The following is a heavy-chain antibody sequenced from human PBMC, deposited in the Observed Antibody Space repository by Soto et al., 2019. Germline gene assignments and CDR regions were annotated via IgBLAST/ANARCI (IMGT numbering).Heavy chain of an antibody. D-gene: IGHD6-19*01. J-gene: IGHJ4*02. CDR3: ARRRSSGWGKRFDY. CDR2: IYYSGST. V-gene: IGHV4-39*01. CDR1: GGSISSSSYY. Sequence: QLQLQESGPGLVKPSETLSLTCTVSGGSISSSSYYWGWIRQPPGKGLEWIGSIYYSGSTYYNPSLKSRVTXXLXTFXNQYSLTLSSVTAADTAVYYCARRRSSGWGKRFDYWGQRTLVTVSS.